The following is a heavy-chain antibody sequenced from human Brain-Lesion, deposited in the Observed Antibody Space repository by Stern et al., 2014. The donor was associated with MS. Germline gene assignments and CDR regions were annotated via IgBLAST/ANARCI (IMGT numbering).Heavy chain of an antibody. V-gene: IGHV3-7*01. J-gene: IGHJ6*02. CDR2: IKEDGTEK. D-gene: IGHD3-3*01. CDR3: ARVYNTIYGIVTQRGSGMDV. Sequence: EVQLVESGGGLVQPGGPLTISCTAAGFTFGNYWMTWVRQAPGKGLEGVANIKEDGTEKNYVDSVKGRFTISRDNARNSLYLQMNSLRVEDTALYYCARVYNTIYGIVTQRGSGMDVWGQGTTVIVSS. CDR1: GFTFGNYW.